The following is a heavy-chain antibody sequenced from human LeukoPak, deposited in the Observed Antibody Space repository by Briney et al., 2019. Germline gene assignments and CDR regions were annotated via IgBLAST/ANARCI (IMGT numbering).Heavy chain of an antibody. CDR1: GFSFSAYP. J-gene: IGHJ4*02. CDR3: AKRGSVGTLGHFDY. D-gene: IGHD6-13*01. V-gene: IGHV3-23*01. Sequence: GGSLRLSCAASGFSFSAYPMGWVRQAPGKGLQWLSGISASSDVTFHADRVKGRFAISRDNSKNTLYLQMTGLRAGDTAEYYCAKRGSVGTLGHFDYWGQGTLVTVSS. CDR2: ISASSDVT.